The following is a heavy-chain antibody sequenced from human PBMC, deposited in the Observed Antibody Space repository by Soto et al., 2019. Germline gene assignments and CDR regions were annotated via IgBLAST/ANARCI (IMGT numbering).Heavy chain of an antibody. Sequence: GGALRLPCTASGFANSENYMSWNRQDSGKGLEWVSYISSSGSTIYYADSVKGRFTISRDNAKNSLYLQMNSLRAEDTAVYYCARDFSERSGGTRIDPWGQGTLVTVSS. CDR1: GFANSENY. CDR2: ISSSGSTI. J-gene: IGHJ5*02. D-gene: IGHD2-15*01. CDR3: ARDFSERSGGTRIDP. V-gene: IGHV3-11*01.